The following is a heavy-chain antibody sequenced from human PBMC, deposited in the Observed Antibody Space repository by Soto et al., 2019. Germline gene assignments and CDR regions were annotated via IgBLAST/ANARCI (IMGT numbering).Heavy chain of an antibody. Sequence: SETLSLTCTVSGGSISSYYWSWIRQPPGKGLEWIGYIYYSGSTNYNPSLKSRVTISVDTSKNQFSLKLSSVTAADTAVYYCARHRRDIVATTYYFDYWGQGTLVTVS. CDR2: IYYSGST. V-gene: IGHV4-59*08. CDR3: ARHRRDIVATTYYFDY. CDR1: GGSISSYY. D-gene: IGHD5-12*01. J-gene: IGHJ4*02.